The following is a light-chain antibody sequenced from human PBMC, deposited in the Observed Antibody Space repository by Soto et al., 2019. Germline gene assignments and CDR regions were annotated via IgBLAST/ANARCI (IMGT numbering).Light chain of an antibody. Sequence: DIVLTQSPATLSVSPGYTVTLSCRASESLFGFLAWYQQKPGQAPRLLMYGVSTRATGIPARFSGGGSATDFTLNISSLQSEDSAFYFCQSYNDWPFASGLGTRLEI. CDR1: ESLFGF. CDR2: GVS. CDR3: QSYNDWPFA. V-gene: IGKV3-15*01. J-gene: IGKJ2*01.